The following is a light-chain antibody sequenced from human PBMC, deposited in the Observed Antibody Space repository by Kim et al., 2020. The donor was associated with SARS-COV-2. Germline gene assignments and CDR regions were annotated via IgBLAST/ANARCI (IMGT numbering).Light chain of an antibody. CDR2: GKN. CDR1: SLRSYY. J-gene: IGLJ3*02. V-gene: IGLV3-19*01. Sequence: SSELTQDPAVSVALGQTVRITCQGDSLRSYYASWYQQKPGQAPVLVIYGKNNRPSGIPDRFSGSSSGNTASLTITGAQAEDEADFYCQSRDSGGRVMFGGGTQLTVL. CDR3: QSRDSGGRVM.